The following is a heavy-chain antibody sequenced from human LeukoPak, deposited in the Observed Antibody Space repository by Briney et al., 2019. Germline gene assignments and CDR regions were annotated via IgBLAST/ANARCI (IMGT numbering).Heavy chain of an antibody. Sequence: SETLFLTCTVSGGSISSYYWSWIRRPPGKGLEWIGYIYYSGSTNYNPSLKSRVTISVDTSKNQFSLKLSSVTAADTAVYYCARESGGTALDYWGQGTLVTVSS. V-gene: IGHV4-59*12. CDR2: IYYSGST. CDR1: GGSISSYY. J-gene: IGHJ4*02. D-gene: IGHD2-8*02. CDR3: ARESGGTALDY.